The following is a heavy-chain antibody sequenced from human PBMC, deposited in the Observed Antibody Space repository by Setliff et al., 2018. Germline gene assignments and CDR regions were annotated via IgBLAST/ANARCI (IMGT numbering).Heavy chain of an antibody. J-gene: IGHJ6*03. D-gene: IGHD2-15*01. CDR2: IYTSGST. V-gene: IGHV4-4*07. CDR1: GGSISSYY. CDR3: ARGQRYCSGGSFYYYMDV. Sequence: SETLSLTCTVSGGSISSYYWSWIRQPAGKGLEWIGRIYTSGSTNYNPSLKSRVTMSVDTSKNQFSLKLSSVTAADTAVYYCARGQRYCSGGSFYYYMDVWGKGTTDAVSS.